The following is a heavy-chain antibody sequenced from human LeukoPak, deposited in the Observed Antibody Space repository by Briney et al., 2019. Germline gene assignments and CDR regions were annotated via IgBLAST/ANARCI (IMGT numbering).Heavy chain of an antibody. J-gene: IGHJ3*02. V-gene: IGHV4-31*03. D-gene: IGHD3-22*01. CDR2: IYYSGSP. CDR1: GGSISSGGYY. Sequence: SQTLSLTCTVSGGSISSGGYYWSWIRRHPGKGLGWIGYIYYSGSPYYTPSLKSRVTISVDTSKNQFSLKLSSVTAADTAVYYCARGSSYYYDSSGYYWGAFDIWGQGTMVTVSS. CDR3: ARGSSYYYDSSGYYWGAFDI.